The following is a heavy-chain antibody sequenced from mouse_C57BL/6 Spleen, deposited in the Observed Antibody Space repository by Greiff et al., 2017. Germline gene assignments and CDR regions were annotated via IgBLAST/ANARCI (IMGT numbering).Heavy chain of an antibody. CDR1: GYAFSSSW. CDR2: IYPGDGDT. V-gene: IGHV1-82*01. J-gene: IGHJ2*01. Sequence: QVQLQQSGPELVKPGASVKISCKASGYAFSSSWMNWVKQRPGKGLEWIGRIYPGDGDTNYNGKFKGKATLTADRSSSTAYMQLSSLTSEDSAVYFCARDGDGYFFDYWGQGTTLTVSS. D-gene: IGHD2-3*01. CDR3: ARDGDGYFFDY.